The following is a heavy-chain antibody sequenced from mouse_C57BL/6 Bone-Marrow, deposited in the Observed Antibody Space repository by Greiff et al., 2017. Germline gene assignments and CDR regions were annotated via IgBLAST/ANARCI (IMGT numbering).Heavy chain of an antibody. CDR2: INPYNGGT. CDR1: GYTFTDYY. CDR3: AKGGDYKEAMDY. D-gene: IGHD2-12*01. V-gene: IGHV1-19*01. J-gene: IGHJ4*01. Sequence: EVQLQESGPVLVKPGASVKMSCKASGYTFTDYYMNWVKQSHGKSLEWIGVINPYNGGTSYNQKFKVKATLTVDKSSSPAYMELNSLTSEDSAVYYCAKGGDYKEAMDYWGQGTSVTVSS.